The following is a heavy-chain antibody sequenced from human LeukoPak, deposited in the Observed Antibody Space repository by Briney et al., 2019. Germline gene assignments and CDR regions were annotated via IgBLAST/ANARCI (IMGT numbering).Heavy chain of an antibody. D-gene: IGHD5-18*01. Sequence: PGGSLRLSCAASGFSFSSYGMHWVRQSPGKGLEWVAVIWYDGSNKYYAGSVKGRFTISRDNSKNTLYLQMNSLRAEDTALYYCAKGPSETAMATAFDYWGQGTLVTVSS. CDR2: IWYDGSNK. V-gene: IGHV3-33*06. CDR1: GFSFSSYG. CDR3: AKGPSETAMATAFDY. J-gene: IGHJ4*02.